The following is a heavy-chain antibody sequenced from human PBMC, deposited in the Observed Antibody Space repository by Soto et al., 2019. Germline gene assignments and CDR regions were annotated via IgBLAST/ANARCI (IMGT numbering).Heavy chain of an antibody. CDR3: AKDLLIDSRNYYYYGMDV. V-gene: IGHV3-30*18. J-gene: IGHJ6*02. D-gene: IGHD6-13*01. CDR2: ISYDGSNK. Sequence: QVQLVESGGGVVQPGRSLRLSCAASGFTFSSYGMHWVRQAPGKGLEWVAVISYDGSNKYYADSVKGRFTISRDNSKNTLYLQMNSLRAEDTAVYYCAKDLLIDSRNYYYYGMDVWGQGTTVTVCS. CDR1: GFTFSSYG.